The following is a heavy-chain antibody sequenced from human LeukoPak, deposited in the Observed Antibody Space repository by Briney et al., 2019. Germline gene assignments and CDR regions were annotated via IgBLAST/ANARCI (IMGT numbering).Heavy chain of an antibody. V-gene: IGHV3-15*01. CDR2: IKTKTDGGAT. CDR1: GFTFSYAW. Sequence: GGSLRLSCATSGFTFSYAWMSWVRQAPGKGLEWVGRIKTKTDGGATGYAAPVKGRFTISRDDSKNTLYLQMNSLKKEDTAAYYCTTASLLRGYYYYGMDVWGQGTTVTVSS. J-gene: IGHJ6*02. CDR3: TTASLLRGYYYYGMDV. D-gene: IGHD3-10*01.